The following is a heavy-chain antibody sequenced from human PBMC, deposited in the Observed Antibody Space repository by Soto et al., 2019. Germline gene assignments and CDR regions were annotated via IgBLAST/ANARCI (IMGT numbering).Heavy chain of an antibody. CDR2: ISYDGSNK. V-gene: IGHV3-30-3*01. J-gene: IGHJ4*02. CDR3: AREAYSYGPPVFDY. D-gene: IGHD5-18*01. Sequence: GGSLRLSCAAPGFTFSSYAMHWVRQAPGKGLEWVAVISYDGSNKYYADSVKGRFTISRDNSKNTLYLQMNSLRAEDTAVYYCAREAYSYGPPVFDYWGQGTLVTVSS. CDR1: GFTFSSYA.